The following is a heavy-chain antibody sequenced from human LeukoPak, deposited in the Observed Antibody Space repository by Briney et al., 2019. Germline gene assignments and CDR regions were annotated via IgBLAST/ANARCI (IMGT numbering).Heavy chain of an antibody. V-gene: IGHV1-2*02. J-gene: IGHJ4*02. CDR1: VFTFPDYY. D-gene: IGHD3-10*01. CDR2: INPNSVGT. CDR3: ARGPRYGSGNYYNNN. Sequence: ASVNVSRKPSVFTFPDYYIYWVRQAPGQGLAWVGWINPNSVGTNYALKCQGRVTMTRDTSISTAYMEMSRLRSDDTAVYYCARGPRYGSGNYYNNNWGQGTLVTVSS.